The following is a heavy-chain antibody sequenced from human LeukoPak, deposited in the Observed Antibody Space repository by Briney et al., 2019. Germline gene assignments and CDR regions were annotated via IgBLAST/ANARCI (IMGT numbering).Heavy chain of an antibody. Sequence: GASVKVSFKASGYTFTGYYIHWVRQAPGQGLEWMGRVNPNSGGTNYAQKFQGRVTMTRDTSISTAYMELNRLTSDDTAVYYCTREPMVRDFNWFDPWGQGTLVTVSS. CDR1: GYTFTGYY. CDR3: TREPMVRDFNWFDP. V-gene: IGHV1-2*06. J-gene: IGHJ5*02. CDR2: VNPNSGGT. D-gene: IGHD3-10*01.